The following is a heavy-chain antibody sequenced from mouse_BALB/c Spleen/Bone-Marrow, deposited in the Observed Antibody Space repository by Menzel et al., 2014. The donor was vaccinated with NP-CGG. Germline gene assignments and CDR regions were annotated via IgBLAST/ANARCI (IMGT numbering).Heavy chain of an antibody. CDR3: TRYGNYYFDY. J-gene: IGHJ2*01. CDR1: GYTFTSYY. V-gene: IGHV1S81*02. Sequence: VQRVESGAELVKPGASVMLSCKASGYTFTSYYMYWVKQRPGQGLEWIGEINPSNGGTNFNEKFKSKATPTVDKSSSTAYMQLSSLTSEDSAVYYCTRYGNYYFDYWGQGTTLTVSS. CDR2: INPSNGGT. D-gene: IGHD2-1*01.